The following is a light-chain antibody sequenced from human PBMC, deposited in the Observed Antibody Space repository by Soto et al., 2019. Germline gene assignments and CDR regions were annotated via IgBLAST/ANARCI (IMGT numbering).Light chain of an antibody. J-gene: IGKJ1*01. CDR3: QQSYSTTT. CDR2: GAS. CDR1: QSIGTY. V-gene: IGKV1-39*01. Sequence: DIQVTQSPSSLSASVGDRVTITCRASQSIGTYLNWYHQKPGKAPQLLIYGASTLQSGVPSRFSGSGSGTHFTITINSLQPEAFGPYSCQQSYSTTTFGQGSKVEIK.